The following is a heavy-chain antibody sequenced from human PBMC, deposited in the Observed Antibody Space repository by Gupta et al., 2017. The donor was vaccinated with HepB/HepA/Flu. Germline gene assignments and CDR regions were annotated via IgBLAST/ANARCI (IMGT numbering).Heavy chain of an antibody. J-gene: IGHJ6*02. CDR2: IYGSGST. CDR3: AREPSYYGMDV. V-gene: IGHV3-66*01. CDR1: GFTVSGSY. Sequence: EVQLVESGGGLVQPGGSLRLSCAASGFTVSGSYRSWVRQAPGKGLEWVSVIYGSGSTYYADSVKGRFTISRDNSKNTLYLQMNSLRAEDTAVYYCAREPSYYGMDVWGQGTTVTVSS.